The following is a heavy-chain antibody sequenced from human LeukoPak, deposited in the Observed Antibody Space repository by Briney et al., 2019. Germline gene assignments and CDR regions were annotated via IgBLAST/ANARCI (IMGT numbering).Heavy chain of an antibody. CDR3: ATGGATYYYDSSGHNY. D-gene: IGHD3-22*01. J-gene: IGHJ4*02. Sequence: EASVKVSCKASGYTFTGYYMHWVRQAPGQGLEWMGWINPNSGGTNYAQKFQGRVTMTRDTSISTAYMELSRLRSDDTAVYYCATGGATYYYDSSGHNYWGQGTLVTVSS. CDR2: INPNSGGT. CDR1: GYTFTGYY. V-gene: IGHV1-2*02.